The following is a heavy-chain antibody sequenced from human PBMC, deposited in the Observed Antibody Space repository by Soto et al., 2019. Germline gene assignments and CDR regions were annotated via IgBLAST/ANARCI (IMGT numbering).Heavy chain of an antibody. V-gene: IGHV5-51*01. D-gene: IGHD2-15*01. Sequence: PGESLKISCEASGYSFTSYWIGWVRQMPGKGLEWMGIIHPGDSDTKYSPSFQGQVTISVDKSITTAYLQWSSLKASDTAMYYCAWTPGPEVAASLAYYYFSGMGVWGQGTTVTVSS. CDR2: IHPGDSDT. CDR3: AWTPGPEVAASLAYYYFSGMGV. J-gene: IGHJ6*02. CDR1: GYSFTSYW.